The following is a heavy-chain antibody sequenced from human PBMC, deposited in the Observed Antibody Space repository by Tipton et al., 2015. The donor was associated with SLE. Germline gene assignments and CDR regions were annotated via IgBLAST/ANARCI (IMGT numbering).Heavy chain of an antibody. V-gene: IGHV1-2*02. J-gene: IGHJ4*02. Sequence: QSGPEVKKPGASLKVSCKASGYTFTAYFVHWVRQAPGQGLQWMGWINPKNGVTNYAQKFQGRVTMTSDTSINTAYMELRSLRSDDTAVYYCARDRGYSGSFLGYWGQGTLVTVSS. CDR1: GYTFTAYF. CDR3: ARDRGYSGSFLGY. CDR2: INPKNGVT. D-gene: IGHD1-26*01.